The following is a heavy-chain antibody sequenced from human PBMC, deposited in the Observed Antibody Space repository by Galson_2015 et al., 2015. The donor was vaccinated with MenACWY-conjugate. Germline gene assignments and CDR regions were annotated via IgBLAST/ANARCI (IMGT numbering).Heavy chain of an antibody. Sequence: SLRLSCAASGFTFNSYWMSWVRQAPGKGLEWVANIKQDGSEKYYVDSVKGRFTISRDNAKNSLYLQMNSLRAEDTAVYYCARWFGELLYAFDIWGQGTMVTVSS. D-gene: IGHD3-10*01. CDR2: IKQDGSEK. J-gene: IGHJ3*02. V-gene: IGHV3-7*03. CDR3: ARWFGELLYAFDI. CDR1: GFTFNSYW.